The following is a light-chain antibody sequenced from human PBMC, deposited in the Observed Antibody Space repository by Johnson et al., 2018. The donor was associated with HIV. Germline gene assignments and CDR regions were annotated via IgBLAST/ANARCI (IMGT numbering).Light chain of an antibody. CDR3: GTWDSSLSAGQGV. J-gene: IGLJ1*01. V-gene: IGLV1-51*01. CDR2: DNN. CDR1: SSNIGNNY. Sequence: QPVLTQPPSVSAAPGQKVTISCSGSSSNIGNNYVSWYQQLPGTAPKLLIYDNNKRPSGIPDRFSGSKSGTSATLGITGLQTGAEADYYCGTWDSSLSAGQGVFGTGTKVTVL.